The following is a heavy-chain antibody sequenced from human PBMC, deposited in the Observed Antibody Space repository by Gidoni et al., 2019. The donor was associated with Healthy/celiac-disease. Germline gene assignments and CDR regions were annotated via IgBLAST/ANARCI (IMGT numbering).Heavy chain of an antibody. V-gene: IGHV3-33*01. D-gene: IGHD6-6*01. CDR2: IWYDGSNK. Sequence: QVQLVESGGGVVQPGRSLRLSCAASGFTFSSYGMHWVRQAPGKGLEWVAVIWYDGSNKYYADSVKGRFTISRDNSKNTLYLQMNSLRAEDTAVYYCARDHGSSSSEKDYWGQGTLVTVSS. J-gene: IGHJ4*02. CDR3: ARDHGSSSSEKDY. CDR1: GFTFSSYG.